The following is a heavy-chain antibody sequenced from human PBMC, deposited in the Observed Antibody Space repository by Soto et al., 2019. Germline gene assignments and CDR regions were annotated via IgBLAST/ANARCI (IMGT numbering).Heavy chain of an antibody. Sequence: QVQLQESGPGLVKSSQTLSLTCTVSGGSISSDGNYWSWIRQHPGKGLEWIGYIYYIGSTYFNPSLTSRVTISVDTSKNQSSLKLNSVTAADTAVYYWARARMVRGIIYYYGMDVWGQGTTVTVSS. V-gene: IGHV4-31*03. CDR2: IYYIGST. D-gene: IGHD3-10*01. CDR1: GGSISSDGNY. CDR3: ARARMVRGIIYYYGMDV. J-gene: IGHJ6*02.